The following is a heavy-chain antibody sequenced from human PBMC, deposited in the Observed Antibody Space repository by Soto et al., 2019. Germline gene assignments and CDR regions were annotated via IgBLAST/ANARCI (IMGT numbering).Heavy chain of an antibody. J-gene: IGHJ6*02. Sequence: QVQLVESGGGVVQPGRSLRLSCAASGFTFSSYGMHWVRQAPGKGLEWVAVISCDGSNKYYADSVKGRFTISRDNSKNTLYLQMNSLRAEDTAVYYCAKGRLRSAYYYYGMDVWGQGTTVTVSS. D-gene: IGHD3-22*01. CDR3: AKGRLRSAYYYYGMDV. CDR2: ISCDGSNK. V-gene: IGHV3-30*18. CDR1: GFTFSSYG.